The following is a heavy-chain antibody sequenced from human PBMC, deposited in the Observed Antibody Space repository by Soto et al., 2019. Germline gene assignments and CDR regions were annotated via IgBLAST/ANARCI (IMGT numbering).Heavy chain of an antibody. CDR1: GGSISSGGYY. Sequence: QVQLQESGPGLVKPSQTLPLTCTVSGGSISSGGYYWSWIRHHPGKGLEWIGYIYYSGSTYYNPSLKSRVTISVDTSKNQFSLKLSSVTAADTAVYYCAASCVACGGFNYYGMDVWGQGTTVTVSS. J-gene: IGHJ6*02. V-gene: IGHV4-31*03. CDR2: IYYSGST. D-gene: IGHD5-12*01. CDR3: AASCVACGGFNYYGMDV.